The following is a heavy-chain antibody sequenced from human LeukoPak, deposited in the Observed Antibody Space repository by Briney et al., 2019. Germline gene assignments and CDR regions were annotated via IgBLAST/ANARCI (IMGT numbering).Heavy chain of an antibody. CDR1: GFTFSSYS. V-gene: IGHV3-21*01. CDR3: ASGPKYGGYGPVAGY. CDR2: ISSSSSYI. J-gene: IGHJ4*02. D-gene: IGHD4-17*01. Sequence: PGGSLRLSCAASGFTFSSYSMNWVRQAPGKGLEWVSSISSSSSYIYYADSVKGRFTISRDNAKNSLYLQMNSLRAEDTAVYYCASGPKYGGYGPVAGYWGQGTLVTVSS.